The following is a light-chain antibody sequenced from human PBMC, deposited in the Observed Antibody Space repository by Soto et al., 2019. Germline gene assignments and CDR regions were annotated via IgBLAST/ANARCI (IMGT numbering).Light chain of an antibody. Sequence: IVLTQSPGTLSLSPGERATLSCRASQSVSSTYLAWYQQKPGQAPRLLIYDSSNRATGIPARFSGSGSGTDFTLTITRLEPEDSAVYFCQQYTGPPTTFGQGTRLEIK. V-gene: IGKV3-20*01. CDR2: DSS. J-gene: IGKJ5*01. CDR1: QSVSSTY. CDR3: QQYTGPPTT.